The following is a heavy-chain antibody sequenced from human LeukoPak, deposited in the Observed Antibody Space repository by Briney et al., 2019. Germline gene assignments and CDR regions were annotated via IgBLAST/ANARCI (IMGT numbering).Heavy chain of an antibody. CDR3: ARAPRYCSSTSCYDAFDI. CDR2: IYYSGST. Sequence: SETLSLTCTVSGGSVSSGSYYWSWIRQPPGKGLEWIGYIYYSGSTNYNPSLKSRVTISVDTSKNQFPLKLSSVTAADTAVYYCARAPRYCSSTSCYDAFDIWGQGTMVTVSS. CDR1: GGSVSSGSYY. D-gene: IGHD2-2*01. J-gene: IGHJ3*02. V-gene: IGHV4-61*01.